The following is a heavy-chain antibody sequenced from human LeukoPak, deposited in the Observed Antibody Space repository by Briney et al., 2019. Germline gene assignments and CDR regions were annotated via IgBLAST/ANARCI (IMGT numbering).Heavy chain of an antibody. V-gene: IGHV4-34*01. CDR1: GGSFSGYY. CDR2: INHSGST. D-gene: IGHD3-10*02. CDR3: ARGDYYVRQRYFDY. Sequence: PSETLSLTCAVYGGSFSGYYWSWIRQPPGKGLEWIGEINHSGSTNYNPSLKSRVTISVDTSKNQFSLKQSSVTAADTAVYYCARGDYYVRQRYFDYWGQGTLVTVSS. J-gene: IGHJ4*02.